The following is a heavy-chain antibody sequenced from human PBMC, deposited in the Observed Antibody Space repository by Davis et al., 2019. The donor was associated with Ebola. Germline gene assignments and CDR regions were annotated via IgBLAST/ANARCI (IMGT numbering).Heavy chain of an antibody. CDR1: GFPFSFQF. D-gene: IGHD1/OR15-1a*01. CDR2: SRNKENRYST. Sequence: GGSLRLSCAVSGFPFSFQFMDWVRLTPGKGLEWVGLSRNKENRYSTEYAASVRGRFTISRDDSKGSLYLQMNSLRTEDTAVYYCVTENWYRFESWGQGTLVTVSS. V-gene: IGHV3-72*01. CDR3: VTENWYRFES. J-gene: IGHJ4*02.